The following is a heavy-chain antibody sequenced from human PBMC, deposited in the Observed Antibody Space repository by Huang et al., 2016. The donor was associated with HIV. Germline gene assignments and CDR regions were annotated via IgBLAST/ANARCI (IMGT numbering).Heavy chain of an antibody. CDR3: ARDRWYHGY. D-gene: IGHD6-13*01. J-gene: IGHJ4*02. V-gene: IGHV3-7*01. CDR2: IKQDGSEK. Sequence: GLSWVANIKQDGSEKYYVDSVKGRFTISRDNAKNSLYLQMNSLRAEDTAVYYCARDRWYHGYWGQGTLVTVSP.